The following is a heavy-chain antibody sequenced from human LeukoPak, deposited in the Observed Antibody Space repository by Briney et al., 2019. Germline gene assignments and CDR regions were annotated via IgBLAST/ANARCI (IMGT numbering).Heavy chain of an antibody. Sequence: PGRSLRLSCAASGFTFSSYGMHWVRQAPGKGLEWVAVIWYDGSNKYYADSVKGRFTISRDNSKNTLYLQMNSLRAEDTAVYYCAREERQGGGGDYWGQGTLVTVSS. J-gene: IGHJ4*02. CDR3: AREERQGGGGDY. CDR2: IWYDGSNK. CDR1: GFTFSSYG. V-gene: IGHV3-33*01. D-gene: IGHD3-16*01.